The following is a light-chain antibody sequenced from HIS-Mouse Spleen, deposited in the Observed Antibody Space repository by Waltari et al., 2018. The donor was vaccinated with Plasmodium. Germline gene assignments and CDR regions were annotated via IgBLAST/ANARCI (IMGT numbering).Light chain of an antibody. V-gene: IGLV3-1*01. CDR1: KLGDKY. CDR2: QDS. CDR3: QAWDSSTVV. J-gene: IGLJ2*01. Sequence: SYELTQPPSVSVSPGQTASITCSGDKLGDKYACWYQQKPGQSPVLVIYQDSKRPSGIPERVSGSNSGNTATLTISGTQAMDEADYYCQAWDSSTVVFG.